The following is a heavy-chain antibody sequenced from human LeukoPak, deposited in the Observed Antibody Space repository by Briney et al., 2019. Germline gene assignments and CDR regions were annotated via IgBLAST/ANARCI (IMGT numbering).Heavy chain of an antibody. Sequence: GGSLRLSCAASGFTFSSHLMHWVRQAPGKGLVWVSRISSDGTYTNYADSVKGRFTISRDNVKNSLFLQLNSLRDEDTAVYYCARDEDAFGGQGTLVTVSS. V-gene: IGHV3-74*01. CDR3: ARDEDAF. J-gene: IGHJ4*02. CDR1: GFTFSSHL. CDR2: ISSDGTYT.